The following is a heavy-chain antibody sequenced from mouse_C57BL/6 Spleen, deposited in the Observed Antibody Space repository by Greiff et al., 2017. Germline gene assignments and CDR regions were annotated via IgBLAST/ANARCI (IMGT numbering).Heavy chain of an antibody. J-gene: IGHJ4*01. Sequence: EVQLQESGPGLVKPSQSLSLTCSVTGYSITSGYYWNWIRQFPGNKLEWMGYISYDGSNNYNPSLKNRISITRDTSKNQFFLKLNSVTTEDTATYYCAREGGSTVGYAMDYWGQGTSVTVSS. CDR2: ISYDGSN. CDR3: AREGGSTVGYAMDY. V-gene: IGHV3-6*01. D-gene: IGHD1-1*01. CDR1: GYSITSGYY.